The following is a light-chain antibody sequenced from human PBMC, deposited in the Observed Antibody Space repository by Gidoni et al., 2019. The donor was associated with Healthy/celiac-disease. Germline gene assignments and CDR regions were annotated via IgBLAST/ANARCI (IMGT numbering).Light chain of an antibody. CDR1: SSHIGSNT. CDR3: AAWDDSLNGLV. Sequence: QSVLTQPPSASGTPGQRVTISCSGSSSHIGSNTVNWYQQLPGTAPKLLIYSNNQRPSRVPDRFSGSKSGTSASLAISGLQSEDEADYYCAAWDDSLNGLVFGGGTKLTVL. J-gene: IGLJ2*01. CDR2: SNN. V-gene: IGLV1-44*01.